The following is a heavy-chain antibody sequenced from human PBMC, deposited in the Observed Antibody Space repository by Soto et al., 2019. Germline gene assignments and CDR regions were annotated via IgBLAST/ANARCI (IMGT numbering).Heavy chain of an antibody. J-gene: IGHJ6*02. CDR1: GYTFISYY. Sequence: ASVKVSCKAFGYTFISYYIHWVRQAPGQGLEWMGWINPYTGDTNYAQKFQGRVTMTRDTSITTAYMELSRLRSDDTAFYYCAREPGGITGKNEYHYYDLEVWGQGTTVTVSS. D-gene: IGHD1-20*01. CDR2: INPYTGDT. V-gene: IGHV1-2*02. CDR3: AREPGGITGKNEYHYYDLEV.